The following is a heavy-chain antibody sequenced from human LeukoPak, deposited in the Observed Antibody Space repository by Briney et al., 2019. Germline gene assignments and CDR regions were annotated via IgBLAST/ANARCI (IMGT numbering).Heavy chain of an antibody. CDR3: ARSRSGYYEDY. D-gene: IGHD3-22*01. J-gene: IGHJ4*02. CDR2: INSDSIWI. CDR1: GFSFRTYS. V-gene: IGHV3-21*01. Sequence: GGSLRLSCAASGFSFRTYSMNWVRQAPGKGLEWVSSINSDSIWIYYADSVRGRFTISRDNTRNSLSLQVNSLSAEDTAVYYCARSRSGYYEDYWGQGTLVTVSS.